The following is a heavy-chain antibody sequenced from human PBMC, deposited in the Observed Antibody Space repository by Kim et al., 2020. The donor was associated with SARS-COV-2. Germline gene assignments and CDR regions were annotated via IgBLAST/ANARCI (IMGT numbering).Heavy chain of an antibody. V-gene: IGHV3-21*01. D-gene: IGHD4-4*01. CDR1: GFIFSTYG. Sequence: GGSLRLSCAASGFIFSTYGMNWVRQAPGKGLEWVSFISSSSTYISQADSVKGRFTISRDNAKNSLFLQMSSLRAEDTAVYYCARTRDGYSLKDAFDMWGQGTMVSVSS. J-gene: IGHJ3*02. CDR3: ARTRDGYSLKDAFDM. CDR2: ISSSSTYI.